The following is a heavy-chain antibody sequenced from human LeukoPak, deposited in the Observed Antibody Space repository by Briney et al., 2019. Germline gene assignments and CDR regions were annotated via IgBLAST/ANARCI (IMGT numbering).Heavy chain of an antibody. D-gene: IGHD5-12*01. V-gene: IGHV3-11*04. CDR2: ISSSSNAM. CDR1: GFTFSDYY. CDR3: ARAMRSGYDY. Sequence: GGSLRLSCAASGFTFSDYYMSWIRQAPGKGLEWVSYISSSSNAMHYADSVKGRFTISRDNAKNSLYLQMNSLRDEDTAVYYCARAMRSGYDYWGQGTLVTVSS. J-gene: IGHJ4*02.